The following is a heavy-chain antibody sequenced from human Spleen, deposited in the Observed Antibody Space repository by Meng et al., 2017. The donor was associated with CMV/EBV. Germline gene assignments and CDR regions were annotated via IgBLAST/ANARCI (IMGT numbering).Heavy chain of an antibody. Sequence: GESLRLSCAASGFTFDDYGMSWVRQAPGKGLEWVSGINWNGGSTGYADSVKGRFTISRDNAKNSLYLQMNSLRAEDTALYYCARSPSPYCSSTSCYWDYWGQGTLVTVSS. V-gene: IGHV3-20*04. J-gene: IGHJ4*02. CDR2: INWNGGST. CDR3: ARSPSPYCSSTSCYWDY. D-gene: IGHD2-2*01. CDR1: GFTFDDYG.